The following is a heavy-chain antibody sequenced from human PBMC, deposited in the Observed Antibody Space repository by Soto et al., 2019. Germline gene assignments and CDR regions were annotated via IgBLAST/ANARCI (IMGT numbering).Heavy chain of an antibody. CDR2: VSSSGNT. CDR1: GDCLGNYY. V-gene: IGHV4-4*07. J-gene: IGHJ6*02. CDR3: ARADYEILTGSYAMDV. D-gene: IGHD3-9*01. Sequence: PXETLSLTFTVSGDCLGNYYWFWIRQPVGKGLEWIGRVSSSGNTNANPTLNSRATMSIDTSKNQFSLRLRSVTAADTAVYYCARADYEILTGSYAMDVWGQGTTVTVSS.